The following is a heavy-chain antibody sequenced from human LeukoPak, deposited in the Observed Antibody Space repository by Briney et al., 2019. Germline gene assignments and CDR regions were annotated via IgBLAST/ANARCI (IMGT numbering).Heavy chain of an antibody. CDR2: ISGSGMLT. D-gene: IGHD3-22*01. CDR1: GFSFGSYA. Sequence: GGSLRLSCATSGFSFGSYAMSWVRQAPGKGLEWVSSISGSGMLTYYADSVKGRFTISRDNSKNTLYLQMSSLRAEDTATFYCAKFYYDGSGRGNDAFDVWGQGTMVTVSS. J-gene: IGHJ3*01. CDR3: AKFYYDGSGRGNDAFDV. V-gene: IGHV3-23*01.